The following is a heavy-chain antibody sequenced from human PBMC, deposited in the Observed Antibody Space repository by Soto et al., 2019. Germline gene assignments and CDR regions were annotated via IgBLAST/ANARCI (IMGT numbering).Heavy chain of an antibody. CDR3: ARADCGGQCPCDY. D-gene: IGHD2-21*01. CDR1: GFTFGTYG. V-gene: IGHV3-33*01. J-gene: IGHJ4*02. Sequence: GGSLRLSCAASGFTFGTYGMHWVRQAPGKGLEWVAGIWYDGSVKTYADSVKGRFSVSRDNSQNTVYLQMNTLRAGDTAVYYCARADCGGQCPCDYWGQGTLVTVSS. CDR2: IWYDGSVK.